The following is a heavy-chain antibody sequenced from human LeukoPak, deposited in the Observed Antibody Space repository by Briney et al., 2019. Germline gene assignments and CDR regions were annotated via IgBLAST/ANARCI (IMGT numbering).Heavy chain of an antibody. CDR2: IYTSGST. Sequence: PSETLSLTCTVSGGSISSYYWSWIRQPAGKGLEWIGRIYTSGSTNYNPSLKSRVTMSVDTSKNQFSLKLSSVTAADTAVYYCARSTGTTVFSMGVRNYYYCMDVWGKGTTVTVSS. CDR3: ARSTGTTVFSMGVRNYYYCMDV. J-gene: IGHJ6*03. V-gene: IGHV4-4*07. D-gene: IGHD4-11*01. CDR1: GGSISSYY.